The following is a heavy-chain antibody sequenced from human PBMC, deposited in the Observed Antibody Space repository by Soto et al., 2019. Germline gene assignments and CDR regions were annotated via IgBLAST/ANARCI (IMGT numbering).Heavy chain of an antibody. CDR1: GFTFSNYA. J-gene: IGHJ4*02. CDR2: ISGSGGST. D-gene: IGHD6-13*01. V-gene: IGHV3-23*01. CDR3: AKDQGSSWYEIDY. Sequence: PGGSLRLSCAASGFTFSNYAVTWVRQXPGKGLEWVSTISGSGGSTYYADSVKGRFTISRDNSKNTLYLQMNSLRAEDTAVYYCAKDQGSSWYEIDYWGQGTLVTVSS.